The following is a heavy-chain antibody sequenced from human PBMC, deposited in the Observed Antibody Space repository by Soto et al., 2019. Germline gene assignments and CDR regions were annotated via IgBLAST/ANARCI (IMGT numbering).Heavy chain of an antibody. J-gene: IGHJ6*02. Sequence: GGSLRLSCAASGFTFSSYAMHWVRQAPGKGLEWVAVISYDGSNKYYADSVKGRFTISRDNSKNTLYLQMNSLRAEDTAVYYCARDYRRGIAAFYGMDVWGQGTTVTVSS. CDR1: GFTFSSYA. CDR3: ARDYRRGIAAFYGMDV. V-gene: IGHV3-30-3*01. D-gene: IGHD6-13*01. CDR2: ISYDGSNK.